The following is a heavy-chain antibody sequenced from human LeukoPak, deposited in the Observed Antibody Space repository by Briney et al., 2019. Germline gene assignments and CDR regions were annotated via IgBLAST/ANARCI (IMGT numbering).Heavy chain of an antibody. D-gene: IGHD1-26*01. Sequence: GGSLRLSCAASGFTFSSYSMNWVRQAPGKGLEWVSSISSSSSYKYYADSVKGRFTISRDNAKNSLYLQMNSLRAEDTAVYYCARSDIVGATLDYWGQGTLVTVSS. CDR2: ISSSSSYK. V-gene: IGHV3-21*01. CDR3: ARSDIVGATLDY. CDR1: GFTFSSYS. J-gene: IGHJ4*02.